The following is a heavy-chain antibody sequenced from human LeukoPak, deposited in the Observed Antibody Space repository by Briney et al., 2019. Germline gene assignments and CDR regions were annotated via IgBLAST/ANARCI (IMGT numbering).Heavy chain of an antibody. V-gene: IGHV3-69-1*01. CDR2: IRSEGII. CDR1: GFTSFNFP. CDR3: ARDNIWAFDI. J-gene: IGHJ3*02. D-gene: IGHD2/OR15-2a*01. Sequence: GGSLRLSCEASGFTSFNFPMNWVRKAPGKGLEWVSHIRSEGIISYADSVKGRFTISRDDAKTSVYLQLNSLRDEDTAIYYCARDNIWAFDIWGQGTMVTVSS.